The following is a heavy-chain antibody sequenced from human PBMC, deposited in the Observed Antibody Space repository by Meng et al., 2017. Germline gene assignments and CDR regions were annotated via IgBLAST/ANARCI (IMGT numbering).Heavy chain of an antibody. J-gene: IGHJ4*02. CDR2: IWYDGSNK. D-gene: IGHD6-13*01. Sequence: RGESGGGLVKPGGSLRLSCAASGFTFSSYGMHWVRQAPGKGLEWVAVIWYDGSNKYYADSVKGRFTISRDNSKNTLYLQMNSLRAEDTAVYYCARVRYSSSWYLFDYWGQGTLVTVSS. CDR3: ARVRYSSSWYLFDY. V-gene: IGHV3-33*01. CDR1: GFTFSSYG.